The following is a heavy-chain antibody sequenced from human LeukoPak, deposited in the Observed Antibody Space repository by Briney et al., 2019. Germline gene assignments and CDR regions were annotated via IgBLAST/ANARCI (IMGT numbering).Heavy chain of an antibody. V-gene: IGHV3-30*02. CDR2: IRYDGSNK. D-gene: IGHD3-10*01. J-gene: IGHJ4*02. CDR3: AEDSGSYYTSDY. CDR1: AFTFNNYD. Sequence: GGSLRLSCAASAFTFNNYDMHWVRQAPGKGLEWVAFIRYDGSNKYYADFVEGRFAISRDNSKNTLYLLMNSLRAEDTAVYYCAEDSGSYYTSDYWGQGTLVTVSS.